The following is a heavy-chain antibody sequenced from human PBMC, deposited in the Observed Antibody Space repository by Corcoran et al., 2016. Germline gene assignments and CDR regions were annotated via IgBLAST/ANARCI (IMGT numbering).Heavy chain of an antibody. D-gene: IGHD4-17*01. Sequence: QVQLVQSGAEVKKPGASVKVSCKASGYTFTSYGISWVRQAPGQGLEWMGWISAYNGNTNYAQKLQGRVTMTTDTSTSTAYRERRSLRSDDTAVYYCAREGMTTVTHDAFYIWGQGTMVTVSS. CDR1: GYTFTSYG. CDR2: ISAYNGNT. CDR3: AREGMTTVTHDAFYI. J-gene: IGHJ3*02. V-gene: IGHV1-18*01.